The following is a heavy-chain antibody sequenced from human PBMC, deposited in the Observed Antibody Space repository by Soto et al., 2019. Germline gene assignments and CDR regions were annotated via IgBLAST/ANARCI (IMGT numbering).Heavy chain of an antibody. CDR2: ISYDGSNK. J-gene: IGHJ4*02. D-gene: IGHD3-10*01. V-gene: IGHV3-30*18. CDR1: GFTFSSYG. CDR3: AKDSLWFGELLGGGDY. Sequence: QVQLVESGGGVVQPGRSLRLSCAASGFTFSSYGMHWVRQAPGKGLEWVAVISYDGSNKYYADSVKGRFTISRDNSKNTLYLQMNSLRAEDTAVYYCAKDSLWFGELLGGGDYGGQGTLVTVSS.